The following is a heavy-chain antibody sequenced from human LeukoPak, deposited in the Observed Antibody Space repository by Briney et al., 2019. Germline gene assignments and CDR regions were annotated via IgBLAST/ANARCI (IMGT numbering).Heavy chain of an antibody. CDR1: GFTVSSNY. V-gene: IGHV3-53*01. J-gene: IGHJ4*02. CDR2: IYSGGST. Sequence: GGSLRLSCAASGFTVSSNYMSWVRQAPGKGLEWVSVIYSGGSTYYADSVKGRFTISRDNSKNTLYLQMNSLRAEDTAVYYCARSSPSSGSLDYWGQGTLVTVSS. CDR3: ARSSPSSGSLDY. D-gene: IGHD1-26*01.